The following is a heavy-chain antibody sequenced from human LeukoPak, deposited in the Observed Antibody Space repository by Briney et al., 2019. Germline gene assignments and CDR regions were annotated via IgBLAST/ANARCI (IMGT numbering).Heavy chain of an antibody. V-gene: IGHV5-51*01. CDR3: ARVGKYYYGSGSYRPHYFDY. CDR2: IYPGDSDT. Sequence: GESLKISCKGSGYSFTSYWIGWVRQMPGKGLEWMGIIYPGDSDTRYSPSFQGQVTISADKSISTAYLQWSSPKASDTATYYCARVGKYYYGSGSYRPHYFDYWGQGTLVTVSS. J-gene: IGHJ4*02. D-gene: IGHD3-10*01. CDR1: GYSFTSYW.